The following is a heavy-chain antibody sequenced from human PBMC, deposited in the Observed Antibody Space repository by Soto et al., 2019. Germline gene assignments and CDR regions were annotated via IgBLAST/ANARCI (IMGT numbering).Heavy chain of an antibody. V-gene: IGHV1-69*13. Sequence: SVKVSCKASGGTFSSYAISWVRQAPGQGLEWMGGIIPIFGTANYAQKFQGRVTITADESTSTAYMELSSLRSEDTAVYYCAREDLGGYNTADYWGQGTLVTVSS. CDR2: IIPIFGTA. D-gene: IGHD5-12*01. CDR3: AREDLGGYNTADY. J-gene: IGHJ4*02. CDR1: GGTFSSYA.